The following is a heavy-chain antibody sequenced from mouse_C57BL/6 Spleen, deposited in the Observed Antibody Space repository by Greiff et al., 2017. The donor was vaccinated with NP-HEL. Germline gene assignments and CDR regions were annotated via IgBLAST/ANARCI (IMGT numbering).Heavy chain of an antibody. CDR2: IYPGSGST. D-gene: IGHD1-1*01. Sequence: QVQLQQPGAELVKPGASVKMSCKASGYTFTSYWLTWVKQRPGQGLAWIGDIYPGSGSTNYNEKFKSKATLTVDTSSSTAYMQLSSLTSEDSAVYYCARRYGSSYGYFDVWGTGTTVTVSS. V-gene: IGHV1-55*01. CDR1: GYTFTSYW. J-gene: IGHJ1*03. CDR3: ARRYGSSYGYFDV.